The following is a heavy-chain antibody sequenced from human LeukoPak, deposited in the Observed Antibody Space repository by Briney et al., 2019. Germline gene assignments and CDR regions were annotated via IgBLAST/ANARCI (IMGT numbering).Heavy chain of an antibody. J-gene: IGHJ4*02. V-gene: IGHV3-23*01. CDR1: GFTFSNYA. Sequence: GGSLRLSCAASGFTFSNYAMSWVRQAPGRGLEWVSAISGSASSTYHADSVKGRFTISRDNAKKSLYLQMNSLRVEDTAVYYCAKDIVGGGDDYWGQGTLVTVSS. D-gene: IGHD2-21*02. CDR3: AKDIVGGGDDY. CDR2: ISGSASST.